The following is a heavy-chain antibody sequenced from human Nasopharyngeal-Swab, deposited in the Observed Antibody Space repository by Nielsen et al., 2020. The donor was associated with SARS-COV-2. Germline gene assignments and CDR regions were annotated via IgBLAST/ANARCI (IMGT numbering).Heavy chain of an antibody. V-gene: IGHV1-69*10. J-gene: IGHJ3*02. CDR3: ARGDTWVTVVTRRAFDI. Sequence: SVKASCKASGGTFSSYAISWVRQAPGQGLEWMGGIIPILGIANYAQKFQGRVTITADKSTSTAYMELSSLRSEDTAVYYCARGDTWVTVVTRRAFDIWGQGTMVTVSS. D-gene: IGHD4-23*01. CDR2: IIPILGIA. CDR1: GGTFSSYA.